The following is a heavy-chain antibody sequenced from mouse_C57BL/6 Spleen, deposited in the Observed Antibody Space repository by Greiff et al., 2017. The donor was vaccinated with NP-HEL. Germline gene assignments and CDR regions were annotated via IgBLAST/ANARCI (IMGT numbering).Heavy chain of an antibody. CDR1: GYPFTSYG. Sequence: VQLQQSGAELARPGASVKLSCKASGYPFTSYGISWVKQRTGQGLEWIGEIYPRSGNTYYNEKFKGKATLTADKATSTAYMELRSLTSEDSAVYFCARSQLGRGYFDVWGTGTTVTVSS. CDR2: IYPRSGNT. D-gene: IGHD4-1*02. J-gene: IGHJ1*03. CDR3: ARSQLGRGYFDV. V-gene: IGHV1-81*01.